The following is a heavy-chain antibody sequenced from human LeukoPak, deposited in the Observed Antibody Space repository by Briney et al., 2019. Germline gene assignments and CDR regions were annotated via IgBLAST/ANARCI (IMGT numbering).Heavy chain of an antibody. CDR1: GFTFSSYG. Sequence: GGSLRLSCAASGFTFSSYGMHWVRQASGKGLEWVAFIRYDGSNKYYADSVKGRFTISRDNSKNTLYLQMNSLRAEDTAVYYCAKGPSGSYYAFFDYWGQGTLVTVSS. D-gene: IGHD1-26*01. CDR3: AKGPSGSYYAFFDY. CDR2: IRYDGSNK. J-gene: IGHJ4*02. V-gene: IGHV3-30*02.